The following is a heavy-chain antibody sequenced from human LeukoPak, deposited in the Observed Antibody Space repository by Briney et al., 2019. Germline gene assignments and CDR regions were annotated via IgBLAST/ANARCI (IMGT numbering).Heavy chain of an antibody. CDR3: ARLLDYYGSGDENWFDP. CDR1: GYTFTSYY. J-gene: IGHJ5*02. CDR2: INPSGGST. D-gene: IGHD3-10*01. Sequence: ASVKVSCKASGYTFTSYYMHWVRQAPGQGLEWMGIINPSGGSTSYAQKFQGRVTMTRDMSTSTVYMELSSLRSEDTAVYYCARLLDYYGSGDENWFDPWGQGTLVTVSS. V-gene: IGHV1-46*01.